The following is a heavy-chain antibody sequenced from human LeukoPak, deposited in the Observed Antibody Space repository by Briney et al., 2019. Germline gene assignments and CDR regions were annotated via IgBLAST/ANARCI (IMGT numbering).Heavy chain of an antibody. V-gene: IGHV3-30*02. D-gene: IGHD4-17*01. CDR1: GFTFSSYG. CDR3: AKASTTVTTFDY. CDR2: IRYDGSNK. Sequence: GGPLRLSCAASGFTFSSYGMHWVRQAPGKGLEWVAFIRYDGSNKYYADSVKGRFTISRDNSKNTLYLQMNSLRAEDTAVYYCAKASTTVTTFDYWGQGTLVTVSS. J-gene: IGHJ4*02.